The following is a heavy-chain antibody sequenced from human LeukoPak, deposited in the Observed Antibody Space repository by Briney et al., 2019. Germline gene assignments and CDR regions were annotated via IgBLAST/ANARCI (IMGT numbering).Heavy chain of an antibody. V-gene: IGHV3-23*01. J-gene: IGHJ4*02. CDR1: GFTFSAYA. Sequence: PGGSLRFSCAASGFTFSAYAMSWVRQAPGKGLEWVSVISGSSGSTYYADSVKGRFTISRDNSKSTLYLQMNGLRAEDTAVYYCAREAANFDYWGQGTLVTVSP. CDR2: ISGSSGST. CDR3: AREAANFDY.